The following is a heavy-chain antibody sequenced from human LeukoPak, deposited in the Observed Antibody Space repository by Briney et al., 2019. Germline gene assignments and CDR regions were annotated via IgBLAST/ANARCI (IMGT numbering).Heavy chain of an antibody. D-gene: IGHD2-15*01. CDR2: ITPMAGRP. CDR3: ARGVVSVASLAY. V-gene: IGHV1-69*04. Sequence: GASVKFSCKASGGAFGTYAISWVRQAPGQGLEWMGRITPMAGRPEYAQKFQDRVSITADNFTTTAFLELSSLRAEDTAIYYCARGVVSVASLAYWGQGTLVTVSS. J-gene: IGHJ4*02. CDR1: GGAFGTYA.